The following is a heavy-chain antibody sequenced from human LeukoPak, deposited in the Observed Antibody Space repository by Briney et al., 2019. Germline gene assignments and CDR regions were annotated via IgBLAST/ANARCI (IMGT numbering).Heavy chain of an antibody. CDR2: FDPEDGET. V-gene: IGHV1-24*01. D-gene: IGHD3-10*01. CDR1: GYTLTELS. CDR3: ATDISHYGSGSYRY. Sequence: ASVKVSCKVSGYTLTELSMHWVRQAPGKGLEWMGGFDPEDGETIYAQKFRGRVTMTEDTSTDTAYMELSSLRSEDTAVYYCATDISHYGSGSYRYWGQGTLVTVSS. J-gene: IGHJ4*02.